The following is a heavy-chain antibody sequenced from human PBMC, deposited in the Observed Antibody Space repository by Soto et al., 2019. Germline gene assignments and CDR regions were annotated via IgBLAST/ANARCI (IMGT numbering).Heavy chain of an antibody. Sequence: GGTMRLSCIASDFTHISSNLGWVRQAPGRGLERVANIKPDGSGTYYVDSLKGRFTISRDKAKNSLYLQMNSLRADDTAVYYFAGYYRGSGRHCCGSRGQG. J-gene: IGHJ6*01. V-gene: IGHV3-7*03. CDR2: IKPDGSGT. CDR3: AGYYRGSGRHCCGS. D-gene: IGHD2-15*01. CDR1: DFTHISSN.